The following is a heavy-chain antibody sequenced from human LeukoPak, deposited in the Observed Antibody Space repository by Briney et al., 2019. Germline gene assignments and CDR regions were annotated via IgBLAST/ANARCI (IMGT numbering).Heavy chain of an antibody. CDR3: ARVIPGPDAYYFDY. V-gene: IGHV4-59*01. J-gene: IGHJ4*02. CDR2: IYYSGST. CDR1: GGSISSYY. Sequence: SETLSLTCTVSGGSISSYYWSWIRQPPGKGLEWIGYIYYSGSTNYNPSLKSRVTISVDTSKNQFSLKLSSVTAADTAVYYCARVIPGPDAYYFDYWGQGTMVTVSS.